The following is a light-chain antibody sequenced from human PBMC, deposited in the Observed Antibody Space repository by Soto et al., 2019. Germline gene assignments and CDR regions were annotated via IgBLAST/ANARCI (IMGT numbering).Light chain of an antibody. Sequence: DIQMTQSPSSLSASVGDRVTITCRASQGISTNLAWFQQKPGKAPEPLIYLASSLQSGVPPKFSGSGSGTEFTLTISSLQPEDFATYYCQQYQSYPVTFGGGTKVEI. CDR1: QGISTN. CDR2: LAS. CDR3: QQYQSYPVT. J-gene: IGKJ4*01. V-gene: IGKV1-16*02.